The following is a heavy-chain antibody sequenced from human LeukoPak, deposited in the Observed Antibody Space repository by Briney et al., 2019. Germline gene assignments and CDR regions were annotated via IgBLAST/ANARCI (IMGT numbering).Heavy chain of an antibody. CDR2: ISSSGSTI. D-gene: IGHD2-15*01. CDR1: GFTFSSYE. V-gene: IGHV3-48*03. CDR3: ARDDGTYCSGGSCYLFSENYYYYGMDV. Sequence: GGSLRLSCAASGFTFSSYEMNWVRQAPGKGLEWGSYISSSGSTIYYADSVKGRFTISRDNAKKSLYLQMKSLRAEDTAVYYCARDDGTYCSGGSCYLFSENYYYYGMDVWGQGTTVTVSS. J-gene: IGHJ6*02.